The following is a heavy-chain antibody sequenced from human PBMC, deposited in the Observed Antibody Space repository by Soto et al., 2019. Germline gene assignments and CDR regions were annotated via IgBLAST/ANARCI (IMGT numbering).Heavy chain of an antibody. D-gene: IGHD6-19*01. CDR3: ARRIAVAGAFDY. CDR2: IIPIFGTA. Sequence: ASVKVSCKASGGTFSSYAISWVRQAPGQGLEWMGGIIPIFGTANYAQKFQGRVTITADESTSTAYMELSSLRSEDTAVYYCARRIAVAGAFDYWGQGTLVTVSS. CDR1: GGTFSSYA. J-gene: IGHJ4*02. V-gene: IGHV1-69*13.